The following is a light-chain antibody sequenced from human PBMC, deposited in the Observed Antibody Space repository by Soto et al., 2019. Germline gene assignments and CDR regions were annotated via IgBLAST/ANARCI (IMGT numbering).Light chain of an antibody. CDR2: AAS. J-gene: IGKJ5*01. CDR1: QGISNY. CDR3: QKYNSALSIT. V-gene: IGKV1-27*01. Sequence: DIPMTQSPSSLSASVGDRVTITCRASQGISNYLAWYQQKPGKVPKLLIYAASTLQSGVPSRFSGSGSGTDFTLTISSLQPEDVATYYCQKYNSALSITFVQGTRLEIK.